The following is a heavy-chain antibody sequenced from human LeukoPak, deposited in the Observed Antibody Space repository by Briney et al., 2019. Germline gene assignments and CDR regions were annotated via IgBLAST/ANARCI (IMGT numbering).Heavy chain of an antibody. V-gene: IGHV3-30*02. CDR2: IRYDGSNK. J-gene: IGHJ5*02. Sequence: PGGSLRLSCAASGFTFSSYGMHWVRQAPGKGLGWVAFIRYDGSNKYYADSVKGRFTIPRDNSKNTLYLQMNSLRAEDTAVYYCAKDRLVQLERRFDPWGQGTLVTVSS. CDR1: GFTFSSYG. D-gene: IGHD1-1*01. CDR3: AKDRLVQLERRFDP.